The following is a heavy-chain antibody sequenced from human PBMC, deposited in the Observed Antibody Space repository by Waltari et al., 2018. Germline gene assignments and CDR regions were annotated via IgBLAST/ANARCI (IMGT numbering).Heavy chain of an antibody. J-gene: IGHJ4*02. D-gene: IGHD3-22*01. CDR2: INHSGST. CDR3: ARGGRALARRYYYDSSGPKAYFDY. CDR1: GGSFSGSY. V-gene: IGHV4-34*01. Sequence: QVQLQQWGAGLLKPSETLSLTCAVNGGSFSGSYWSWIRQPSGQGLEWIGEINHSGSTNYNPSLKSRVTISVDTSKNQFSLKLSSVTAADTAVYYCARGGRALARRYYYDSSGPKAYFDYWGQGTLVTVSS.